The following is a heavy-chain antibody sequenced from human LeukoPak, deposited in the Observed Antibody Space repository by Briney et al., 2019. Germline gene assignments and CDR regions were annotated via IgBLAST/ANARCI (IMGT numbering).Heavy chain of an antibody. CDR3: ARGNGGYTGRNYYYYYMDV. J-gene: IGHJ6*03. CDR1: GYTFTSYG. Sequence: ASVKVSCKASGYTFTSYGISWVRQAPGQGLEWMGWISAYNGNTNYAQKLQGRVTMTTDTSTSTAYMELRSLRSDDTAVYYCARGNGGYTGRNYYYYYMDVWGEGTTVTVSS. V-gene: IGHV1-18*01. CDR2: ISAYNGNT. D-gene: IGHD6-25*01.